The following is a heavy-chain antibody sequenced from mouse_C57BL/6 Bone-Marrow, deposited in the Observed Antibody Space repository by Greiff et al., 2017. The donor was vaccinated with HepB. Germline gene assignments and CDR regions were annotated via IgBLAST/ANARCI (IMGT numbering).Heavy chain of an antibody. D-gene: IGHD2-2*01. CDR2: IDPENGDT. Sequence: VQLQQSGAELVRPGASVKLSCTASGFNIKDDYMHWVKQRPEQGLEWIGWIDPENGDTEYASKFQGKATITADTSSNTAYRQLSSLTSEDTAVYYCTTGLRRRTWFAYWGQGTLVTVSA. CDR3: TTGLRRRTWFAY. J-gene: IGHJ3*01. CDR1: GFNIKDDY. V-gene: IGHV14-4*01.